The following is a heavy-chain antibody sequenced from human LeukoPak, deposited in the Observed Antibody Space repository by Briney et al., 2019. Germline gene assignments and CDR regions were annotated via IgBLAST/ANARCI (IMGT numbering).Heavy chain of an antibody. CDR1: GGSISSSSYY. CDR2: IYYSGST. J-gene: IGHJ6*03. Sequence: PSETLSLTCTVSGGSISSSSYYWGWIRQPPGKGLEWIGRIYYSGSTYYNPSLKSRVTISVDTSKNQFSLKLSSVTAADTAVYYCARVRGYPYYYYMDVWGKGTTVTVSS. CDR3: ARVRGYPYYYYMDV. V-gene: IGHV4-39*07. D-gene: IGHD5-18*01.